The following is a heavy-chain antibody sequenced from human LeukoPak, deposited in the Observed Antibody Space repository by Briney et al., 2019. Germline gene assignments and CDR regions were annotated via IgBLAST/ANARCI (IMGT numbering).Heavy chain of an antibody. D-gene: IGHD6-13*01. CDR2: IYSGGST. CDR3: ARVGRAAAGTGAFDY. V-gene: IGHV3-53*04. Sequence: GGSLRLSCAASGFTFSSYSMNWVRQAPGKGLEWVSVIYSGGSTYYADSVKGRFTISRHNSKNTLYLQMNSLRAEDTAVYYCARVGRAAAGTGAFDYWGQGTLVTVSS. J-gene: IGHJ4*02. CDR1: GFTFSSYS.